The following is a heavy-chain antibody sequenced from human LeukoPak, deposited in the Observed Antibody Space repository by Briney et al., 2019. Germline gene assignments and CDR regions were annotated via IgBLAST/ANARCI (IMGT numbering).Heavy chain of an antibody. Sequence: ASVRVSCKASGYTFTSYGISWVRQAPGQGLEWMGWISAYNSNTNYAQKLQGRVTMTTDTSTSTAYMELRSLRSDDTAVYYCARVYYDILTGYYKGYYFDYWGQGTLVTVSS. J-gene: IGHJ4*02. D-gene: IGHD3-9*01. V-gene: IGHV1-18*01. CDR1: GYTFTSYG. CDR3: ARVYYDILTGYYKGYYFDY. CDR2: ISAYNSNT.